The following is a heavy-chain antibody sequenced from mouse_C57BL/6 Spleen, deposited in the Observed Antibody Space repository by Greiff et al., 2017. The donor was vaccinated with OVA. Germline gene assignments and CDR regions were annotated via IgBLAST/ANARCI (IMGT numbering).Heavy chain of an antibody. D-gene: IGHD2-5*01. CDR3: APYSNYGRVDC. CDR1: GYSFTDYY. CDR2: INTNNGGT. Sequence: VQLQQSGPELVKPGASVTISCKASGYSFTDYYMNWVKPSPGKSLEWIGDINTNNGGTSYNLQFKGKAPVTVDKSSSTAYMELRMLTSEDSAVYYRAPYSNYGRVDCWGQGTTLTVSS. J-gene: IGHJ2*01. V-gene: IGHV1-26*01.